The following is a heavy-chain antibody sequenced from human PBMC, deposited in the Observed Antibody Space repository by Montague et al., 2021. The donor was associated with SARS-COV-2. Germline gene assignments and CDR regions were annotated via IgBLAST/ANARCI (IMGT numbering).Heavy chain of an antibody. V-gene: IGHV6-1*01. CDR1: GDSVSSNIAA. CDR3: ARQLPSYCATNKCYPYYFDG. Sequence: CAISGDSVSSNIAAWNWIRQSPSRGLEWLGRTYYRSKWYNDYAVSVRSRITISPDTSKNQFSLQLNSVTVADTAVYFCARQLPSYCATNKCYPYYFDGWGQGALVTVSS. D-gene: IGHD2-8*01. J-gene: IGHJ4*02. CDR2: TYYRSKWYN.